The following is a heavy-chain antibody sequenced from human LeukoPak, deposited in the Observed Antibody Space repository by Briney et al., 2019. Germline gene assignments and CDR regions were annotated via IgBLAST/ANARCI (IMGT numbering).Heavy chain of an antibody. CDR3: ARSGRGITTVTRGRPPITDNTHEEHDAFDI. Sequence: ASVTVSCKASGYTFTGYYMHWVRQAPGQGLEWMGWINPNSGGTNYAQKFQGRVTMTRDTSISTAYMELSRLRSDDTAVYYCARSGRGITTVTRGRPPITDNTHEEHDAFDIWGQGTMVTVAS. V-gene: IGHV1-2*02. CDR2: INPNSGGT. J-gene: IGHJ3*02. CDR1: GYTFTGYY. D-gene: IGHD4-17*01.